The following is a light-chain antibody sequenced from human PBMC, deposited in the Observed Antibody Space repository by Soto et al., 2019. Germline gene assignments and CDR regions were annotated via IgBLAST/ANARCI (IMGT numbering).Light chain of an antibody. CDR2: DVS. CDR1: SSDVGGYNY. V-gene: IGLV2-14*01. Sequence: QSALTQPASVSGSPGQSITISCTGTSSDVGGYNYVSWYQQHPGKAPKLMIFDVSHRPSGVSNRFSGSKSGSTASLTISGLQAEDEADYLCCSFTSSRTRIFGGGTKLTVL. CDR3: CSFTSSRTRI. J-gene: IGLJ2*01.